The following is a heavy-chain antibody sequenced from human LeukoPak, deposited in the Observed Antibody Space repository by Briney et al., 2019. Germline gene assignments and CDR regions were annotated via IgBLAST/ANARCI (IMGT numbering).Heavy chain of an antibody. D-gene: IGHD6-19*01. Sequence: GGSLRLSCAAFGFTFSSYGMHWVRQAPGKGLEWVAVISYDGSNKYYADSVKGRFTISRDNSKNTLYLQMNSLRAEDTAVYYCARGIAVAGTLVYWGQGTLVTVSS. J-gene: IGHJ4*02. CDR3: ARGIAVAGTLVY. CDR1: GFTFSSYG. V-gene: IGHV3-30*03. CDR2: ISYDGSNK.